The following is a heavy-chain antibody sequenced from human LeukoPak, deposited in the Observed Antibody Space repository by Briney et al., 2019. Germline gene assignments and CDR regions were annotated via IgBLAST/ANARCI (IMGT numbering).Heavy chain of an antibody. V-gene: IGHV3-15*01. J-gene: IGHJ6*02. CDR3: TTDPIWRSSARYGMDV. CDR2: IKSKTDGGTT. CDR1: GFTFSNAW. Sequence: GGSLRLSCAASGFTFSNAWMSCVRQAPGKGLEWVGRIKSKTDGGTTDYAAPVKGRFTISRDDSKNTLYLQMNSLKTEDTAVYYCTTDPIWRSSARYGMDVWGQGTTVTVSS. D-gene: IGHD3-16*01.